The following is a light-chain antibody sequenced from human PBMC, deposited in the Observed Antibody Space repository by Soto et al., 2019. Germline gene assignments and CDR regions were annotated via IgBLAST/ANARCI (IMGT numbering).Light chain of an antibody. Sequence: IVLTQSPGTLSLSPGERATLSCRASQSVVSSYLAWYQQKPGQAPRRLIYGTSSRATGIPDRFSGSGSGRDFSLTISRLEPEDFAVYYCQQYGSSVAFSFGQGTKLEIK. CDR2: GTS. J-gene: IGKJ2*03. CDR1: QSVVSSY. CDR3: QQYGSSVAFS. V-gene: IGKV3-20*01.